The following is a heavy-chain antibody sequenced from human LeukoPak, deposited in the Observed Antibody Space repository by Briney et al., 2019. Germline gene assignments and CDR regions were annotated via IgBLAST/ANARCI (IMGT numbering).Heavy chain of an antibody. D-gene: IGHD3-22*01. CDR3: AKDTLRVNPYYYDSSGYFSGVDY. Sequence: GRSLRLSCAASGFTFDDCAMHWVRHAPGKGLEWVSGISWNSGSIGYADSVKGRFTISRDNAKNSLYLQMNSLRAEDTALYYCAKDTLRVNPYYYDSSGYFSGVDYWGQGTLVTVSS. CDR2: ISWNSGSI. CDR1: GFTFDDCA. J-gene: IGHJ4*02. V-gene: IGHV3-9*01.